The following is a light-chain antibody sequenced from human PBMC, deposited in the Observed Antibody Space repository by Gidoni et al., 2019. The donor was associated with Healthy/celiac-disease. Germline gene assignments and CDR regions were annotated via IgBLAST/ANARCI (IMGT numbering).Light chain of an antibody. CDR1: QSISSY. CDR3: KQSYSTPLT. J-gene: IGKJ4*01. CDR2: AAS. V-gene: IGKV1-39*01. Sequence: DIQMTPSPSSLSASVGDRVTITCRASQSISSYLNWYQQQPGKAPKLLIYAASSLQSGVPSRFSGSGSGTDFTLTISSLQPEDFATYYSKQSYSTPLTFGGGTKVEIK.